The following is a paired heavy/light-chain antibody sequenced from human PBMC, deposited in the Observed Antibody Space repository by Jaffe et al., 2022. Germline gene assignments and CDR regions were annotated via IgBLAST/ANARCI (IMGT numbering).Heavy chain of an antibody. Sequence: EVQLVESGGGLVQPGGSLRLSCAASGFTFSSYWMSWVRQAPGKGLEWVANIKQDGSEKYYVDSVKGRFTISRDNAKNSLYLQMNSLRAEDTAVYYCARLDYDYIWGSYPSPYGEGWFDPWGQGTLVTVSS. V-gene: IGHV3-7*01. CDR1: GFTFSSYW. J-gene: IGHJ5*02. CDR2: IKQDGSEK. CDR3: ARLDYDYIWGSYPSPYGEGWFDP. D-gene: IGHD3-16*02.
Light chain of an antibody. CDR3: QQYYSYPPI. J-gene: IGKJ4*01. Sequence: AIRMTQSPSSFSASTGDRVTITCRASQGISSYLAWYQQKPGKAPKLLIYAASTLQSGVPSRFSGSGSGTDFTLTISCLQSEDFATYYCQQYYSYPPIFGGGTKVEIK. CDR2: AAS. V-gene: IGKV1-8*01. CDR1: QGISSY.